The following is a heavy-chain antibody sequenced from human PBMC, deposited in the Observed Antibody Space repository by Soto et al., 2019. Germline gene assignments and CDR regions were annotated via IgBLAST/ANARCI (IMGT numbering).Heavy chain of an antibody. CDR3: ARRKERSGPYYLDL. CDR2: ISAYNGNT. CDR1: GYTFTSLA. D-gene: IGHD6-25*01. V-gene: IGHV1-18*01. J-gene: IGHJ4*02. Sequence: ASVKVSCKASGYTFTSLAISWVRQAPGQGLEWMGWISAYNGNTNYAQKLQGRVTMTTDTSTSTAYMELRSLRSDDSAVYFCARRKERSGPYYLDLWGQGTQVTVSS.